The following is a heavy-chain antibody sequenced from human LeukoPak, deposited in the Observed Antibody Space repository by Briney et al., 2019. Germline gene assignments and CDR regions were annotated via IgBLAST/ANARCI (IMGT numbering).Heavy chain of an antibody. Sequence: ASVKVSCKASGFVFTSYGFTWVRQAPGQGLEWMGWISANDGKTHYSERHQGRVTMSTDTVTSTAYMELRSLRSDDTAVYYCARDSSLLWFGEYYFDYWGQGTLVTVSS. V-gene: IGHV1-18*01. CDR3: ARDSSLLWFGEYYFDY. J-gene: IGHJ4*02. D-gene: IGHD3-10*01. CDR1: GFVFTSYG. CDR2: ISANDGKT.